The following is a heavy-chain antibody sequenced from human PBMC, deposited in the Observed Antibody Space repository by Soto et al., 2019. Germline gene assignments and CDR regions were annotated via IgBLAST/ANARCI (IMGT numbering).Heavy chain of an antibody. CDR1: VDSVSSNSAA. D-gene: IGHD6-19*01. CDR3: ARAGQWLPFDY. V-gene: IGHV6-1*01. J-gene: IGHJ4*02. Sequence: SHTLALTCAISVDSVSSNSAASNWIRQSPSRGLDWLGRKYYRSKWYNEYAGSVKSRLNINTDTSKNEFSLKLNSVPPEDTAVYYCARAGQWLPFDYWGKGTLVTVPQ. CDR2: KYYRSKWYN.